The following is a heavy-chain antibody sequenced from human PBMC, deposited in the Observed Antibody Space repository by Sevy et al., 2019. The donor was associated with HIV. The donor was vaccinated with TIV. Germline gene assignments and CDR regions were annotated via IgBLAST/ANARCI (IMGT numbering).Heavy chain of an antibody. CDR3: ATTKDYYESSGEPFDY. CDR2: FDPEDAET. J-gene: IGHJ4*02. Sequence: ASVKVSCKVSGSTLSQMAMHWVRQAPGKGLEWMATFDPEDAETIYTQKLQGRVTMTEDTSRDTAYMKLSNLRSEDTAGYYCATTKDYYESSGEPFDYWGQGTLVTVSS. D-gene: IGHD3-22*01. V-gene: IGHV1-24*01. CDR1: GSTLSQMA.